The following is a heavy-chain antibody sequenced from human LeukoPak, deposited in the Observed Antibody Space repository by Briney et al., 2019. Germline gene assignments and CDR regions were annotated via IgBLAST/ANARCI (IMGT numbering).Heavy chain of an antibody. CDR3: AKRGVVIRVILVGFHKEAYYFDS. J-gene: IGHJ4*02. V-gene: IGHV3-23*01. Sequence: GGSLRLSCAVSGITLSNYGMSWVRQAPGKGLEWVAGMSDSGGRTNYADSVRGRFTISRDNPKNTLYLQMNSLRAEDTAVYFCAKRGVVIRVILVGFHKEAYYFDSWGQGALVTVSS. CDR1: GITLSNYG. CDR2: MSDSGGRT. D-gene: IGHD3-22*01.